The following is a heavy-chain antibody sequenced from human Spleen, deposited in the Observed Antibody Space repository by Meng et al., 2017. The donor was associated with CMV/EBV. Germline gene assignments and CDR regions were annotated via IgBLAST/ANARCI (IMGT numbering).Heavy chain of an antibody. V-gene: IGHV3-11*04. D-gene: IGHD1-26*01. Sequence: GGSLRLSCAASGFTFSDYYMSWIRQAPGKGLEWLSYISSGGSTMYYADSVKGRFTISRDNAKNSLYLQMNTLRVEDTAVYYCARSGWELRAEYFQHWGQGTLVTVSS. CDR2: ISSGGSTM. CDR3: ARSGWELRAEYFQH. CDR1: GFTFSDYY. J-gene: IGHJ1*01.